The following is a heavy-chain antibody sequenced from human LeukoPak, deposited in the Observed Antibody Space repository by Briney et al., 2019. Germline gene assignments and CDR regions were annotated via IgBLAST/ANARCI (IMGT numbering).Heavy chain of an antibody. CDR1: GFTFSSYA. CDR2: ISGSGGST. CDR3: ARDQGYSYGLTYYFDY. J-gene: IGHJ4*02. D-gene: IGHD5-18*01. V-gene: IGHV3-23*01. Sequence: GGSLRLSCAASGFTFSSYAMSWVRQTPGKGLEWVSAISGSGGSTYYADSVKGRFTISRDNSKNTLYLQMNSLRAEDTAVYYCARDQGYSYGLTYYFDYWGQGTLVTVSS.